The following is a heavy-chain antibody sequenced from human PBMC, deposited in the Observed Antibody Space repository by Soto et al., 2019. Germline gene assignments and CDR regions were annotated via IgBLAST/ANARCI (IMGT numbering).Heavy chain of an antibody. V-gene: IGHV1-69*13. D-gene: IGHD3-3*01. Sequence: GASVKVSCKASGGTFSSYAISWVRQAPGQGLEWMGGIIPIFGTANYAQKFQGRVTITADESTSTAYMGLSSLRSEDTAVYYCARVTIFGVALYNWFDPWGQGTQVTVSS. CDR3: ARVTIFGVALYNWFDP. J-gene: IGHJ5*02. CDR2: IIPIFGTA. CDR1: GGTFSSYA.